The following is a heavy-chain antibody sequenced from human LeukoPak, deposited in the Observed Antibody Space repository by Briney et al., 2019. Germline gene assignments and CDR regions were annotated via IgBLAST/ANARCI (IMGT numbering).Heavy chain of an antibody. Sequence: GGSLRLSCAASGFTFSSYGMHWVRQAPGKGLEWVAFIRYDGSNRYYADSVKGRFTISRDNAKNSLYLQMNSLRAEDTALYYCAKDIRDGYSSSWGENWFDPWGQGTLVTVSS. CDR2: IRYDGSNR. CDR3: AKDIRDGYSSSWGENWFDP. CDR1: GFTFSSYG. J-gene: IGHJ5*02. D-gene: IGHD6-13*01. V-gene: IGHV3-30*02.